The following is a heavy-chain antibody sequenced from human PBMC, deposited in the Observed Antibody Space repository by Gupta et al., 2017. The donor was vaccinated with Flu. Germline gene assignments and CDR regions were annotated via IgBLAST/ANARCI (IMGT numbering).Heavy chain of an antibody. V-gene: IGHV4-31*02. CDR3: TREKGCGCDCHNWIDT. Sequence: QSPVKGREWMGYIDYSGTTYYNPSLKGRLNISGDTAKNQFSVNLRSVTAADTAVYFCTREKGCGCDCHNWIDTWGLGILVTVSS. CDR2: IDYSGTT. D-gene: IGHD2-21*01. J-gene: IGHJ5*02.